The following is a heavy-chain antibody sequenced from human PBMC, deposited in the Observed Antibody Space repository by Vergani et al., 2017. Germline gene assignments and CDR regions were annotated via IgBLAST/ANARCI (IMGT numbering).Heavy chain of an antibody. J-gene: IGHJ1*01. CDR2: ISATGDENT. D-gene: IGHD5/OR15-5a*01. Sequence: EVQLLQSGGGVIQPGGSVRLSCAASGFAFNTYAMIWVRQAPGKGLEWVSGISATGDENTEYADSVKGRFTISRDNSKSTLFLQMNCLTSEDTAIYCCAQCANSVPLLPVVWGQGALVAVAS. CDR3: AQCANSVPLLPVV. V-gene: IGHV3-23*01. CDR1: GFAFNTYA.